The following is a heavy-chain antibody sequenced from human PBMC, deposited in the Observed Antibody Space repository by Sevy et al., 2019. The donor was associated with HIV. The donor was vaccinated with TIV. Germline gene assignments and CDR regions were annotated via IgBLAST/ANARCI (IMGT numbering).Heavy chain of an antibody. CDR3: ATTKGGRYCSGGSCYPGYYYYGMDV. V-gene: IGHV1-24*01. CDR1: GYTLTELS. J-gene: IGHJ6*02. CDR2: FDPEDGET. D-gene: IGHD2-15*01. Sequence: ASVKVSCKVSGYTLTELSMHWVRQAPGNGLEWMGGFDPEDGETIYAQKFQGRVTMTEDTSTDTAYMELSSLRSEDTAVYYCATTKGGRYCSGGSCYPGYYYYGMDVWGQRTTVTVSS.